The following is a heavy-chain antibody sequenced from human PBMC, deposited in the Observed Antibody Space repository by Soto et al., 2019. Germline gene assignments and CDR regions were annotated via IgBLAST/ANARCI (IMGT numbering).Heavy chain of an antibody. CDR3: AKDVFTAMVDNKDDFDY. D-gene: IGHD5-18*01. J-gene: IGHJ4*02. V-gene: IGHV3-23*01. CDR2: ISGSGGST. Sequence: GGSLRLSCAASGFTFSSYAMSWVRQAPGKGLEWVSAISGSGGSTYYADSVKGRFTISRDNSKNTLYLQMNSLRAEDTAVYYCAKDVFTAMVDNKDDFDYWGQGTLVTVSS. CDR1: GFTFSSYA.